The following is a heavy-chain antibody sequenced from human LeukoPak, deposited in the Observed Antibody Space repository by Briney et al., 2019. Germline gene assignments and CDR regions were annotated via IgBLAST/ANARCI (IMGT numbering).Heavy chain of an antibody. Sequence: SETLSLTCTVSGGSISSGGYYWRWIRQHQGKGLGRIVYIYYSRSTYYNPSLKSRVTISVDTSKNQFSLKLSSVTAADTAVYYCARGPKPHYYYGMDVWGQGTTVTVSS. CDR2: IYYSRST. CDR3: ARGPKPHYYYGMDV. CDR1: GGSISSGGYY. J-gene: IGHJ6*02. V-gene: IGHV4-31*03.